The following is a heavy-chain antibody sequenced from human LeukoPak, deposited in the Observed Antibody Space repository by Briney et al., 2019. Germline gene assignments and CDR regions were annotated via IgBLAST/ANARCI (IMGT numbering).Heavy chain of an antibody. CDR2: IYYSGST. J-gene: IGHJ4*02. Sequence: LSETLSLTCTVSGGSISSGGYYWSWIRRHPGKGLEWIGCIYYSGSTYYNPSLKSRVTISVDTSKNQFSLKLSSVTAADTAVYYCARGGSPYCGGDCYLDYWGQGTMVTVSS. CDR1: GGSISSGGYY. D-gene: IGHD2-21*02. V-gene: IGHV4-31*03. CDR3: ARGGSPYCGGDCYLDY.